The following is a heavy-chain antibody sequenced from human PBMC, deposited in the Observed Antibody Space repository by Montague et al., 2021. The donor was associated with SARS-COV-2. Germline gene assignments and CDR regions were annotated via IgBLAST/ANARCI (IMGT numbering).Heavy chain of an antibody. Sequence: TLSLTCTVSGDSITSGGHFWNWIRQHPGRGLEYIGAISYSGSTYYKPSLTSQVSISMDTSKNAFSLSLHSVTAADTAVYFCAASGRRGYSNPFHHCGRGSLVTVSS. CDR1: GDSITSGGHF. CDR2: ISYSGST. V-gene: IGHV4-31*01. J-gene: IGHJ4*02. D-gene: IGHD4-11*01. CDR3: AASGRRGYSNPFHH.